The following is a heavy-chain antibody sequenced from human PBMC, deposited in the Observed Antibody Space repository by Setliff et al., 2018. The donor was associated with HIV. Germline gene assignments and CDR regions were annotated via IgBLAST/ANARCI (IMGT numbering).Heavy chain of an antibody. CDR1: GFTFSVHG. CDR3: AKDGDYRNGDYDAFDI. Sequence: QPGGSLRLSCAASGFTFSVHGMHWVRQAPGKGLEWVAFINYDESSEYYADSVKGRVSISRDNSKNTVDLHMNSLRTEDTAVYYCAKDGDYRNGDYDAFDIWGLGTMVTVSS. D-gene: IGHD4-4*01. J-gene: IGHJ3*02. CDR2: INYDESSE. V-gene: IGHV3-30*02.